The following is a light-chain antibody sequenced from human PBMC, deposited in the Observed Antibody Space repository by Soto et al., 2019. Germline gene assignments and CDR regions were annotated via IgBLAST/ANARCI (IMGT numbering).Light chain of an antibody. CDR1: QSVSSN. J-gene: IGKJ1*01. Sequence: EIVMTQSPATLSVSPGERATLSCRASQSVSSNLAWYQQKPGQAPRLLIYDAATRATGIPDRFSGSGSGTEFTLTISSLQSEDFAVYYCQQYGSSPPWTFGQGTEVEIK. CDR2: DAA. V-gene: IGKV3-15*01. CDR3: QQYGSSPPWT.